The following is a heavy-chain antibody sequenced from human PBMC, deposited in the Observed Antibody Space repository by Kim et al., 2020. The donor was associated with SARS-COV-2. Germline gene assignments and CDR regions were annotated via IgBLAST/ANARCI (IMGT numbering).Heavy chain of an antibody. Sequence: SVKVSCKASGGTFSSYAISWVRQAPGQGLEWMGGIIPIFGTANYAQKFQGRVTITADESTSTAYMELSSLRSEDTAVYYCAAEMVGATALFDYWGQGTLVTVSS. V-gene: IGHV1-69*13. D-gene: IGHD1-26*01. CDR1: GGTFSSYA. J-gene: IGHJ4*02. CDR2: IIPIFGTA. CDR3: AAEMVGATALFDY.